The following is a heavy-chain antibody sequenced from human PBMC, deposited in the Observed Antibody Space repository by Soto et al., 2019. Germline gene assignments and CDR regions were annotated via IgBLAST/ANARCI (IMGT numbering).Heavy chain of an antibody. Sequence: QVQLVESGGGVVQPGRSLRLSCAASGFTFSSYGMHWVRQAPGKGLEWVAVIWYDGSNKYYADSVKGRFTISRDNSKNTLYLHMNSLRAEDTAVYYCARSGIFGVVVDYWGQGTLVTVSS. J-gene: IGHJ4*02. CDR1: GFTFSSYG. CDR2: IWYDGSNK. D-gene: IGHD3-3*01. CDR3: ARSGIFGVVVDY. V-gene: IGHV3-33*01.